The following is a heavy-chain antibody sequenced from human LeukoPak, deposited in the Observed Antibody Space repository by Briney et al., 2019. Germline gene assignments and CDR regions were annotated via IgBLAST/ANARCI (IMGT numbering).Heavy chain of an antibody. J-gene: IGHJ5*02. Sequence: PGGSLRLSCAASGFTFSSYGMHWVRQALGKGLEWVAVIWYDGSNKYYADSVKGRFTISRDNFKNTLYLQMNSLRAEDTAVYYCARWGFDPWGQGTLVTVSS. V-gene: IGHV3-33*01. CDR2: IWYDGSNK. CDR3: ARWGFDP. CDR1: GFTFSSYG.